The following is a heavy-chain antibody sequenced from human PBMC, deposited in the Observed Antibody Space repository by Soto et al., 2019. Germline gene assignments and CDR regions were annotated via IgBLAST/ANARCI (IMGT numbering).Heavy chain of an antibody. Sequence: QPGGSLRLSCAASGFTFSSYAMSWVRQAPGKGLEWVSAISGSGGSTYYADSVKGRFTISRDNSKNTLYLQMNSLRAEDTAVYYCAKDGAVAGTYYYYYYYGMDVWGQGTTVTVSS. V-gene: IGHV3-23*01. CDR1: GFTFSSYA. CDR3: AKDGAVAGTYYYYYYYGMDV. D-gene: IGHD6-19*01. J-gene: IGHJ6*02. CDR2: ISGSGGST.